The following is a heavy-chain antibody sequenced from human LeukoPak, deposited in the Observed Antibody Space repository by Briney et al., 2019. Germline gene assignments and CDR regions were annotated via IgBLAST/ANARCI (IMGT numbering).Heavy chain of an antibody. J-gene: IGHJ6*02. CDR3: ARAAVGYSYGYIYYGMDV. CDR1: GGSISGYY. V-gene: IGHV4-34*01. Sequence: SETLSLTCTVSGGSISGYYWSWIRQPPGKGLEWIGEINHSGSTNYNPSLKSRVTISVDTSKNQFTLKLSSVTAADTAVYYCARAAVGYSYGYIYYGMDVWGQGTTVTVSS. CDR2: INHSGST. D-gene: IGHD5-18*01.